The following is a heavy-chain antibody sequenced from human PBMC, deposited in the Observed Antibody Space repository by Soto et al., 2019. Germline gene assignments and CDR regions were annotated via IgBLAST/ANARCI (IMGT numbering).Heavy chain of an antibody. Sequence: GESLKISCKGSGYSFTSYWIGWVRQMPGKGLEWMGIIYPGDSDTRYSPSFQGQVTISRDNSKNTLYLQMNSLRAEDTAVYYCAKNRRYSPMDVWGQGTTVTVSS. CDR3: AKNRRYSPMDV. CDR1: GYSFTSYW. J-gene: IGHJ6*02. V-gene: IGHV5-51*01. D-gene: IGHD1-1*01. CDR2: IYPGDSDT.